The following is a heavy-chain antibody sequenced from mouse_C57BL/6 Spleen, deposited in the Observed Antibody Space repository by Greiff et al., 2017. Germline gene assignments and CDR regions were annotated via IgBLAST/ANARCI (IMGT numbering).Heavy chain of an antibody. D-gene: IGHD1-1*01. Sequence: VQLQQSGAELVRPGASVKLSCTASGFNIKDYYMHWVKQRPEQGLEWIGRIDPEDGDTEYAPKFQGKATMTADTSSNTAYLQLSSLTSEDTAVYYCTRGLRYAWFAYWGKGTLVTVSA. V-gene: IGHV14-1*01. CDR1: GFNIKDYY. J-gene: IGHJ3*01. CDR3: TRGLRYAWFAY. CDR2: IDPEDGDT.